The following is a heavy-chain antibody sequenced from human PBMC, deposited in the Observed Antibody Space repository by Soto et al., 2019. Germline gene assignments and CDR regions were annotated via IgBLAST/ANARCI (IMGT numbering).Heavy chain of an antibody. CDR1: GFTFSSYA. V-gene: IGHV3-23*01. J-gene: IGHJ4*02. CDR2: ISGSGGST. CDR3: AKRGAVGYSYGYLY. D-gene: IGHD5-18*01. Sequence: EVQLLESGGGLVQPGGSLRLSCAASGFTFSSYAMSWVRQAPGKGLEWVSAISGSGGSTYYADSVKGRFTISRDNSENPLYLQMNSLRAEDTAVYYCAKRGAVGYSYGYLYWGQGTRVTFSA.